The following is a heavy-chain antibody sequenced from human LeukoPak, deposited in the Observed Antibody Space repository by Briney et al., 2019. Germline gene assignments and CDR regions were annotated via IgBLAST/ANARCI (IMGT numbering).Heavy chain of an antibody. CDR2: INHSGST. J-gene: IGHJ6*03. Sequence: PSETLSLTCAVYGGSFSGYYWSWIRQPPGKGLEWIGEINHSGSTNYNPSLKSRVTISVDTSKNQFSLKLSSVTAADTAAYYCARGRADIVVVPAAILGYYYYMDVWGKGTTVTVSS. CDR3: ARGRADIVVVPAAILGYYYYMDV. CDR1: GGSFSGYY. V-gene: IGHV4-34*01. D-gene: IGHD2-2*02.